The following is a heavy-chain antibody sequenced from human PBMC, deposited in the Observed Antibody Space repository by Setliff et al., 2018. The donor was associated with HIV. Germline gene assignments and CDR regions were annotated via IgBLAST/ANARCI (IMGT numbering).Heavy chain of an antibody. V-gene: IGHV3-64*01. CDR1: GFTFSSHA. CDR3: ARDQGKYCDGDCYSSLAGFDY. Sequence: LRLSCAASGFTFSSHAMHWVRQAPGKGLEYVSAISSNGGSTYYANSAKGRFTISRDDSKNTLFLQMGSLRAEDMAVYYCARDQGKYCDGDCYSSLAGFDYWGQGTLVTVSS. CDR2: ISSNGGST. J-gene: IGHJ4*02. D-gene: IGHD2-21*02.